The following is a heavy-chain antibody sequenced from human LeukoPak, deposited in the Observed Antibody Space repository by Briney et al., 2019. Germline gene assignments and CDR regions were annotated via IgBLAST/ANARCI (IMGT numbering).Heavy chain of an antibody. CDR3: ARLYVAAAFDGFDI. CDR1: GGSISSGDYY. Sequence: SETLSLTCTVSGGSISSGDYYWSWIRQPPGKPLEWIGYISYSGSTTYSPSLESRVTIAVDTSKNQLFLRLNSVTAADTAVYYCARLYVAAAFDGFDIWGQGTRVTVSS. V-gene: IGHV4-61*08. J-gene: IGHJ3*02. CDR2: ISYSGST. D-gene: IGHD6-13*01.